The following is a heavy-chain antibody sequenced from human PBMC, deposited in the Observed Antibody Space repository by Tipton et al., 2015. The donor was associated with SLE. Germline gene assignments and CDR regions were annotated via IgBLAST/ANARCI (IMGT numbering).Heavy chain of an antibody. J-gene: IGHJ3*02. D-gene: IGHD3-10*01. CDR3: ARDGGSYDAFDI. Sequence: TLSLTCTVSGGSISSYYWSWIRQPPGKGLEWIGYIYYSGITNYNPSLRSRVTISVDTSKNQFSLKLSSVTAADTAVYYCARDGGSYDAFDIWGQGTMVTVSS. V-gene: IGHV4-59*12. CDR2: IYYSGIT. CDR1: GGSISSYY.